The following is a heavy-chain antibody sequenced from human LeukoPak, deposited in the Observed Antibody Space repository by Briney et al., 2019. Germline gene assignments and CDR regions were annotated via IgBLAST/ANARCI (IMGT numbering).Heavy chain of an antibody. CDR3: ARYGSGSYYKDAFDI. Sequence: SETLSLTCTVSGGSISSGSYYWSWIRQPAGKGLEWIGRIYTSGSTNYNPSLKSRVTISVDTSKNQFSLKLSSVTAADTAVYYCARYGSGSYYKDAFDIWGQGTMVTVSS. CDR1: GGSISSGSYY. V-gene: IGHV4-61*02. CDR2: IYTSGST. D-gene: IGHD3-10*01. J-gene: IGHJ3*02.